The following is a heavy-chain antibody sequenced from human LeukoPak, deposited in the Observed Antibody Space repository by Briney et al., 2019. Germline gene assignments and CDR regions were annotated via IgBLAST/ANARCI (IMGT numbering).Heavy chain of an antibody. CDR2: IYWDDNK. CDR3: AHYGDYRFMYYFDH. D-gene: IGHD4-17*01. Sequence: SGPTLVNPTQALTLTFTFSGFSLSTSGVGVGWIRQPPVKALEWLALIYWDDNKPYSPSLKSRLTITKDTSKNQVVLTMTNMDPVDTATYYCAHYGDYRFMYYFDHWGQGTLVTVSS. J-gene: IGHJ4*02. V-gene: IGHV2-5*02. CDR1: GFSLSTSGVG.